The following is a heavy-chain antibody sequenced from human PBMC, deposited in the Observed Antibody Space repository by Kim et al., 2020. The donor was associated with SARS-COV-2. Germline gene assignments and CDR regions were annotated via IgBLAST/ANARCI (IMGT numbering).Heavy chain of an antibody. Sequence: NYAQKRQGRVTMTTDTSTSTAYMELRSLRSDDTAVYYCARDRGLQHGMDVWGQGTTVTVSS. D-gene: IGHD2-15*01. CDR3: ARDRGLQHGMDV. V-gene: IGHV1-18*01. J-gene: IGHJ6*02.